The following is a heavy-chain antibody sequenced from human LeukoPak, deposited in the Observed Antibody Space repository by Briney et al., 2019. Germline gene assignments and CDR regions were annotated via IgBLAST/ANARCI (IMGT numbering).Heavy chain of an antibody. CDR1: GGSISSSSYY. D-gene: IGHD2-2*01. CDR3: ARPSIVVVPAAREGDAFDI. V-gene: IGHV4-39*01. CDR2: IYYSGST. J-gene: IGHJ3*02. Sequence: KPSETLSLTCTVSGGSISSSSYYWGWIRQPPGKGLEWIGSIYYSGSTYYNPSLKSRVTISVDTSKNQFSLKLSSVTAADTAVYYCARPSIVVVPAAREGDAFDIWGQGTMVTVSS.